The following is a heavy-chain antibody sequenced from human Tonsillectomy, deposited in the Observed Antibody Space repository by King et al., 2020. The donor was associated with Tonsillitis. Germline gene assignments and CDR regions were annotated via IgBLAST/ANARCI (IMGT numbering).Heavy chain of an antibody. J-gene: IGHJ3*02. CDR1: GFNLSSYA. CDR3: AREYYYDNSGLDAFDM. Sequence: HVQLVESGGGVVQPGRSLRLSCAASGFNLSSYAMNWVRQAPGKGLEWGAIFSNDGSNKYYADSVKGRFTISRDDSKNTVYLQMNSLRPEDTAVYYCAREYYYDNSGLDAFDMWGQGTMVTVSS. D-gene: IGHD3-22*01. CDR2: FSNDGSNK. V-gene: IGHV3-30*04.